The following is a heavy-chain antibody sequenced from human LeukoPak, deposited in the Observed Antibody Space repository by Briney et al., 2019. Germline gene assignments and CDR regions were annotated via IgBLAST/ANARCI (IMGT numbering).Heavy chain of an antibody. CDR1: GFTFDDYA. D-gene: IGHD6-13*01. J-gene: IGHJ4*02. CDR2: ISWNSGSI. Sequence: GGSLRLSCAASGFTFDDYAMHWVRQAPGKGLEWVSGISWNSGSIGYADSVKGRFTISRDNAKNSLYLQMNSLRAEDTAVYYCARDRVAAAGIYFDYWGQGTLVTVSS. CDR3: ARDRVAAAGIYFDY. V-gene: IGHV3-9*01.